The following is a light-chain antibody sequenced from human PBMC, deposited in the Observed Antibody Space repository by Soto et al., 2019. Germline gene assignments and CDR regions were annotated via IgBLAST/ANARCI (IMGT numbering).Light chain of an antibody. CDR3: QQRSKSPLT. V-gene: IGKV3-11*01. CDR2: ETS. Sequence: EIVLTQSPATLSLSPGERATLSCRASQGVSDYLAWYQQKPGQAPRLLIYETSNRATGIPARFSGSGSGTDFTLIISSLEPEDFAVYYCQQRSKSPLTFGGGTKVEIK. J-gene: IGKJ4*01. CDR1: QGVSDY.